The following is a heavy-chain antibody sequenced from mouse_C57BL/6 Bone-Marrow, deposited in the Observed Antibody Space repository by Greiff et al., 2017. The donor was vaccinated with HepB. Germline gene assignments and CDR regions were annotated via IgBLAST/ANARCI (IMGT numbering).Heavy chain of an antibody. CDR1: GFTFSDYG. V-gene: IGHV5-17*01. J-gene: IGHJ1*03. CDR2: ISSGSSTI. Sequence: EVMLVESGGGLVKPGGSLKLSCAASGFTFSDYGMHWVRQAPEKGLEWVAYISSGSSTIYYADTVKGRFTISRDNATNTLFLQMTSLRSEDTAMYYCARPYYGSSYRYFDVWGTGTTVTVSS. D-gene: IGHD1-1*01. CDR3: ARPYYGSSYRYFDV.